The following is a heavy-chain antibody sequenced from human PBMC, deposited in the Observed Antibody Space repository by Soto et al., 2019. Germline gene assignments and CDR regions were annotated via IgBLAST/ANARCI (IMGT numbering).Heavy chain of an antibody. D-gene: IGHD2-2*01. V-gene: IGHV3-23*01. CDR1: GFTFIHYA. CDR3: ARKVLGSTSRPDWWYFDL. Sequence: EVQLLESGGGLVQPGGSLRLSCVGSGFTFIHYAMNWVRQTPGKGLEWVSGISGGGDRTFDADSVKGLFTISRDNSKNTVNLQMKSLRADDTAVYYCARKVLGSTSRPDWWYFDLWGRGTRVTVSS. CDR2: ISGGGDRT. J-gene: IGHJ2*01.